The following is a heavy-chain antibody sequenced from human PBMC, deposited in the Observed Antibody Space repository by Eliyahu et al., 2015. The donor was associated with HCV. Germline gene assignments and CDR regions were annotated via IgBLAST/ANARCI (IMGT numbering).Heavy chain of an antibody. CDR2: IYYSGNT. CDR3: ARGGVGLSYYDSSGYSPFDY. Sequence: QLQLQESGPGLVKPSETLSLTCTVSGGSISSSSYFWTWIRQPPGKGLEWIGSIYYSGNTYYNPSLKSRVTISVDTSKNQFSLKLSSVTAADTAVYYCARGGVGLSYYDSSGYSPFDYWGQGTLVTVSS. V-gene: IGHV4-39*01. CDR1: GGSISSSSYF. J-gene: IGHJ4*02. D-gene: IGHD3-22*01.